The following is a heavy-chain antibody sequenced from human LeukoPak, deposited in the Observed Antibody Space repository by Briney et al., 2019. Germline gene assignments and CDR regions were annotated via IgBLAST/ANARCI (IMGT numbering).Heavy chain of an antibody. Sequence: PSETLSLTCTVSGGSISSHYWNWIRQPPGKGLEWIGYIYYSGSTNYNPSLKSRVTISVDTSKNQFSLKLSSVTAADTAVYYCASAHYGSGSYYFDYWGQGTLVTVSS. J-gene: IGHJ4*02. CDR2: IYYSGST. CDR3: ASAHYGSGSYYFDY. D-gene: IGHD3-10*01. V-gene: IGHV4-59*08. CDR1: GGSISSHY.